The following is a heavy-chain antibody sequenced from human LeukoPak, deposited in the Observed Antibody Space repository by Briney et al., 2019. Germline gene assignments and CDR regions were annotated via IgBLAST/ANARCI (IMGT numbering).Heavy chain of an antibody. CDR3: ARLPHCDY. V-gene: IGHV4-34*01. Sequence: SETLSLTCAVYGGSFSGYYWSWIRQPPGKGLEWIGEINHSGSTNYNPSLKSRVTISVDTSKNQFSLKLSSVTAADTAVYYCARLPHCDYWGQGTLVTVSS. CDR2: INHSGST. J-gene: IGHJ4*02. CDR1: GGSFSGYY.